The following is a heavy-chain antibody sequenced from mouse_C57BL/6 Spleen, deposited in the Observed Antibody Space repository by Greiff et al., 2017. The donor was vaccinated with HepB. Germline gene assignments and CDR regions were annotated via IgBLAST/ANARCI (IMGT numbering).Heavy chain of an antibody. CDR2: IYPGNSDT. J-gene: IGHJ1*03. CDR3: TRCPFGLVYDGYWYFDV. D-gene: IGHD2-3*01. CDR1: GYTFTSYW. V-gene: IGHV1-5*01. Sequence: EVQLQESGTVLARPGASVKMSCKTSGYTFTSYWMHWVKQRPGQGLEWIGAIYPGNSDTSYNQKFKGKAQLTAVPSASTAYIELSSLTNEDSAVYYCTRCPFGLVYDGYWYFDVLGTGTTVTVSS.